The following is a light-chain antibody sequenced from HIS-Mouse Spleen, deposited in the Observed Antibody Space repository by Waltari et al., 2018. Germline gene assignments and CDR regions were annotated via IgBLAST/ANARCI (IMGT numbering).Light chain of an antibody. Sequence: QSALTQPPSVSGSPGQSVTISCTGTSSDVGIYTRVSWYQQPPGTAPKLMIYEVSNRPSGVPDRFSGSKSGNTASLTISGLQAEDEADYYCSSYTSSSTVFGTGTKVTVL. J-gene: IGLJ1*01. V-gene: IGLV2-18*02. CDR2: EVS. CDR1: SSDVGIYTR. CDR3: SSYTSSSTV.